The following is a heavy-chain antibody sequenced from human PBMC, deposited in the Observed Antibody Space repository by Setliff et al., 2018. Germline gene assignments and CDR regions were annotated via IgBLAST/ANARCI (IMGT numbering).Heavy chain of an antibody. CDR2: SNHGGST. CDR3: ARDYQGGWFAP. D-gene: IGHD3-16*01. V-gene: IGHV4-39*07. CDR1: GGSISSMSYY. J-gene: IGHJ5*02. Sequence: LETLSLTCTVSGGSISSMSYYWSWIRQTPGKGLEWIGESNHGGSTSYHPSLKSRLTMSVDTSKSQFSLKLTSVTAADTAVYYCARDYQGGWFAPWGQGIMVTVSS.